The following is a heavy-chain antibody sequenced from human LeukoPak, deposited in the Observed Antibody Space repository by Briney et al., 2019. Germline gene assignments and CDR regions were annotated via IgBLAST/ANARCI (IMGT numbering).Heavy chain of an antibody. CDR2: IYYSGIT. V-gene: IGHV4-39*01. CDR1: GGSISSSNYY. J-gene: IGHJ4*02. Sequence: KPSETLSLTCTVSGGSISSSNYYWGWIRQPPRKGLEWIGSIYYSGITYYNPSLKSRVTISVETSNNQFSLKLSSVTAADTAMYYCARLLIYCSSTSCHFDYWGQGTLVTVSS. D-gene: IGHD2-2*01. CDR3: ARLLIYCSSTSCHFDY.